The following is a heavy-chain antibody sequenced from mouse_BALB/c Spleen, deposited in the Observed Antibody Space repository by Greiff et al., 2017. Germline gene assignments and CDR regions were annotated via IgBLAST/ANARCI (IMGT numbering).Heavy chain of an antibody. V-gene: IGHV3-2*02. CDR2: ISYSGST. CDR1: GYSITSDYA. CDR3: ARFYDYDVGYAMDY. J-gene: IGHJ4*01. D-gene: IGHD2-4*01. Sequence: VQLKESGPGLVKPSQSLSLTCTVTGYSITSDYAWNWIRQFPGNILEWMGYISYSGSTSYNPSLKSRISITRDTSKNQFFLQLNSVTTEDTATYYCARFYDYDVGYAMDYWGQGTSVTVSS.